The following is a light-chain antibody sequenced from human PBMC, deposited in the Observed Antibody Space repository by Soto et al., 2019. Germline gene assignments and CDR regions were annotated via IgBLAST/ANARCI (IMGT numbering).Light chain of an antibody. Sequence: DIQMTQSPSSLSASVGDRVTITCRASQSITTYLNWYQQKPGKAPKLLIYAASNFQSGVPSRFRGSGSGTDFTLTISSLQPEDFATYFCQQSYSTPRPFGQGTKLEIK. J-gene: IGKJ2*01. CDR2: AAS. CDR3: QQSYSTPRP. V-gene: IGKV1-39*01. CDR1: QSITTY.